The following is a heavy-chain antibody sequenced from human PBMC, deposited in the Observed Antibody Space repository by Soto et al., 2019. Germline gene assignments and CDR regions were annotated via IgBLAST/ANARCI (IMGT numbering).Heavy chain of an antibody. CDR2: ISAYNGNT. Sequence: QVQLVQSGAEVKKPGASVKVSCKASGYSFTSYGISWVRQAPGQGVEWMGWISAYNGNTNSAQKLQGRVTMTTDTSPSTAYMELLSLRSDATALYYCARDTGFGESDVWGQGTTVTFSS. V-gene: IGHV1-18*01. CDR3: ARDTGFGESDV. D-gene: IGHD3-10*01. J-gene: IGHJ6*02. CDR1: GYSFTSYG.